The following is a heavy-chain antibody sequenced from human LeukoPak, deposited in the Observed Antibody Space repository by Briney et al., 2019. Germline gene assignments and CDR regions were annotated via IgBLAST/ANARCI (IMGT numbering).Heavy chain of an antibody. V-gene: IGHV4-4*07. CDR2: IYTSGST. CDR1: GGSISSYY. J-gene: IGHJ5*02. Sequence: SETLSLTCTVSGGSISSYYWSWIRQPAGKGLEWIGRIYTSGSTNYNPSLKSRVTMSVDTSKNQFSLKLSSVTAADTAVYYCASTDSSSPGSNWFDPWAREPWSPSPQ. CDR3: ASTDSSSPGSNWFDP. D-gene: IGHD6-6*01.